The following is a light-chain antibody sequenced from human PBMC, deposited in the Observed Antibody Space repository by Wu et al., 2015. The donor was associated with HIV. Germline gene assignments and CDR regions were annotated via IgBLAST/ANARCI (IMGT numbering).Light chain of an antibody. V-gene: IGKV3-20*01. CDR2: GVS. CDR1: QSISVNY. CDR3: QHYDPSSPWT. Sequence: EIVLTQSPGTLPLSPGERATLSCRASQSISVNYLAWYQQKPGRAPRLLIFGVSNRATGIPARFSGSGSGTDFTLTTSRLEPEDFAVYYCQHYDPSSPWTFGPGTRVEIK. J-gene: IGKJ1*01.